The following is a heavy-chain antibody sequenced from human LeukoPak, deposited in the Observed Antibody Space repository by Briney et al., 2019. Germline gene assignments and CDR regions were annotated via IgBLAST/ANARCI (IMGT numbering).Heavy chain of an antibody. CDR3: ARAHMTTVTLGDY. CDR2: INPNSGVT. D-gene: IGHD4-11*01. CDR1: LQTLTDYC. J-gene: IGHJ4*02. Sequence: ASVKVSCKGSLQTLTDYCIHWVRQAPGQGLEWMGWINPNSGVTNYAQKFQGRVTLPRDTPISTAYMEVSRLRSDDTAVYYCARAHMTTVTLGDYWGQGSLVTVSS. V-gene: IGHV1-2*02.